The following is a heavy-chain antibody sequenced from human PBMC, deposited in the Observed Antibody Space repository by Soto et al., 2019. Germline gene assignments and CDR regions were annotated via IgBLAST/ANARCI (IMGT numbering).Heavy chain of an antibody. V-gene: IGHV3-33*01. CDR2: IWYDGSNK. Sequence: QVQLLESGGGVVQPGRSLRLSCAASGFTFSSYGMHWVRQAPGKGLEWVAVIWYDGSNKYYADSVKGRFTISRDNSKNTLYLQMNSLRAEDTAVYYCARDSGSNGAFDIWGQGTMVTVSS. D-gene: IGHD3-10*01. CDR3: ARDSGSNGAFDI. J-gene: IGHJ3*02. CDR1: GFTFSSYG.